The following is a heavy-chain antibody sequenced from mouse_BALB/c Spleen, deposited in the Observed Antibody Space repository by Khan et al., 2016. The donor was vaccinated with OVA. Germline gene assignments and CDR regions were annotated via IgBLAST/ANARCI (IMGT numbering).Heavy chain of an antibody. CDR2: ISYSGVT. CDR3: ARGNYYGYYFDY. Sequence: VQLKESGPGLVKPSQSLSFTCTVTGYSITSGYAWNWIRQFPGNKLEWMGYISYSGVTSYTPSLKSRISITRDTSKNQFFLQLNSVTTEDTATYYCARGNYYGYYFDYWGQGTTLTVSS. J-gene: IGHJ2*01. V-gene: IGHV3-2*02. D-gene: IGHD1-1*01. CDR1: GYSITSGYA.